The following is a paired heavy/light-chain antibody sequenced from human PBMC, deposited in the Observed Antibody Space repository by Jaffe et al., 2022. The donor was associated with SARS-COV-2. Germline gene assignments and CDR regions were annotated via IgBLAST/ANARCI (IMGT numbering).Light chain of an antibody. J-gene: IGLJ2*01. V-gene: IGLV3-19*01. CDR3: NSRDSRGDHLV. Sequence: SSELTQDPAVSVASGQTVTITCQGDSLRNYHASWYQQKPGQVPVLVIYAKNIRPSGIPDRFSGSTSGNTASLTITGAQAEDEADYYCNSRDSRGDHLVFGGGTKLTVL. CDR2: AKN. CDR1: SLRNYH.
Heavy chain of an antibody. D-gene: IGHD3-10*01. CDR1: GNSFTSYW. Sequence: EVQLVQSGAEVKKPGESLKISCKGSGNSFTSYWIGWVRQMPGKGLEWMGIIYPGDSHTIYSPSFQGQVTISADKSISIAYLQWNSLKASDTAIYYCARLSYCASLTCYYYYGIGVWGQGTTVTVSS. V-gene: IGHV5-51*01. J-gene: IGHJ6*02. CDR3: ARLSYCASLTCYYYYGIGV. CDR2: IYPGDSHT.